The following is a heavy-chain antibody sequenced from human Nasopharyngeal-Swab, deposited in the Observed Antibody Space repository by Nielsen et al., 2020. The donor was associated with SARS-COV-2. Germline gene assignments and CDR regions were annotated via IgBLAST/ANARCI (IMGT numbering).Heavy chain of an antibody. V-gene: IGHV3-7*01. J-gene: IGHJ6*02. Sequence: GGSLRLSCAASGFTFSSYWMSWISQAPGKGREWVDNIKQDGSEKYYVDYVKCRCTISRDNAKNTLYLQMNSLRAEDKAVYYCAREPITMVRGLYYYYYGMYVWVQGTTVTVSS. CDR2: IKQDGSEK. D-gene: IGHD3-10*01. CDR3: AREPITMVRGLYYYYYGMYV. CDR1: GFTFSSYW.